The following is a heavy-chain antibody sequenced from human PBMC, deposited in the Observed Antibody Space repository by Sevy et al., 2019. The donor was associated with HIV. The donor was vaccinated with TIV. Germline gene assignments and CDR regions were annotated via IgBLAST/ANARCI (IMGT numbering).Heavy chain of an antibody. CDR1: GFTFFSHV. CDR2: LSGSGGTT. D-gene: IGHD6-13*01. Sequence: GGSLRLSCAASGFTFFSHVMSWVRQAPGKGLEWVSGLSGSGGTTYYADSVKGRFSISRDNSKNKLYLQMSSLRIEDTAVYYCATGTTDSSISLVFDVWGQGTMVTVSS. CDR3: ATGTTDSSISLVFDV. V-gene: IGHV3-23*01. J-gene: IGHJ3*01.